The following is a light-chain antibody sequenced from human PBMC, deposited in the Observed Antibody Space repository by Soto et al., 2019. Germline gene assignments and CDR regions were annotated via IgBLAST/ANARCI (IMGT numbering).Light chain of an antibody. CDR3: AAWDDSLSGVV. V-gene: IGLV1-47*02. Sequence: QSVLTQPPSASGTPGQRVTISCSGSSSNIGSNYVYWYQQLPGTAPELLIYSNNQRPSGVPDRFSGSKSDTSAALAISGLRSEDEADYYCAAWDDSLSGVVFGGGTKLTVL. CDR1: SSNIGSNY. J-gene: IGLJ2*01. CDR2: SNN.